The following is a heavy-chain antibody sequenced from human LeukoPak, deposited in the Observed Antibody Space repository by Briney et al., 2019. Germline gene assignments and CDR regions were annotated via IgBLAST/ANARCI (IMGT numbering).Heavy chain of an antibody. CDR1: GFTFSTDA. CDR3: ARDSSGWSKNY. V-gene: IGHV3-23*01. CDR2: ISGSGGDT. Sequence: GGSLRLSCAASGFTFSTDAMTWVRQAPGKGLQWVSAISGSGGDTYYEDSAKGRFTISRDNSKNMMYLQMNSLRAEDTAVYYCARDSSGWSKNYWGQGTLVTVSS. J-gene: IGHJ4*02. D-gene: IGHD6-19*01.